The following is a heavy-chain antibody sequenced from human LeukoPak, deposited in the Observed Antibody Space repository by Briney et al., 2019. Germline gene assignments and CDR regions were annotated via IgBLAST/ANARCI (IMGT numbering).Heavy chain of an antibody. Sequence: PSETLTLTCTVSGGSISSYYWSWIRQPPGKGLEWIGYIYYSGSTNYNPSLKSRVTISVDTSKNQFSLKLTSVTAADTAVYYCASGPGGDDYYYNYGMDVWGQGTTVTVSS. J-gene: IGHJ6*02. CDR2: IYYSGST. CDR3: ASGPGGDDYYYNYGMDV. D-gene: IGHD2-21*02. CDR1: GGSISSYY. V-gene: IGHV4-59*01.